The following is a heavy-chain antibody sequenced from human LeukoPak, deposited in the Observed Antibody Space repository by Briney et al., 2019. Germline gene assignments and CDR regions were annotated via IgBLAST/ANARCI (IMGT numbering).Heavy chain of an antibody. CDR2: INPNTGGT. CDR1: GYTFTGYY. Sequence: ASVKVSCKASGYTFTGYYMHWVRRAPGQGLEWVAWINPNTGGTNYAQNFQGRVSLTRDTSISTAYMELGGLRFDDTALYYCARDEEMTSGSGAGYCFEHWGQGTLVTVSS. J-gene: IGHJ4*02. V-gene: IGHV1-2*02. D-gene: IGHD3-10*01. CDR3: ARDEEMTSGSGAGYCFEH.